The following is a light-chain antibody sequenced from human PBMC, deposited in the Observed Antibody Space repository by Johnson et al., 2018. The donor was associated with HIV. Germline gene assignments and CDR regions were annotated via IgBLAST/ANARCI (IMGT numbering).Light chain of an antibody. V-gene: IGLV1-51*02. Sequence: QSVLTQPPSVSAAPGQMVSISCSGSSSNIGKNYVSWYQQFPGTAPKLLIHENKKRPSGIPDRFSGSKSGTSATLGITALQTGDEADYYCGTWDNSLGVFYVFGTGTKVTVL. CDR1: SSNIGKNY. CDR2: ENK. CDR3: GTWDNSLGVFYV. J-gene: IGLJ1*01.